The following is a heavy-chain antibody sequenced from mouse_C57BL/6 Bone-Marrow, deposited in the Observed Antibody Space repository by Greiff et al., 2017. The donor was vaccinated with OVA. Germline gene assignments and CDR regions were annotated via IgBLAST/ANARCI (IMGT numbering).Heavy chain of an antibody. Sequence: QVQLQQPGAELVKPGASVKLSCKASGYTFTSYWMHWVKQRPGQGLEWIGMIHPNSGSTNYNEKFKSKATLTVDKSSSTAYMQLSSLTYEDSAVYYCASLYYGSCGAYWGQGTLVTVSA. J-gene: IGHJ3*01. D-gene: IGHD1-1*01. CDR2: IHPNSGST. CDR1: GYTFTSYW. V-gene: IGHV1-64*01. CDR3: ASLYYGSCGAY.